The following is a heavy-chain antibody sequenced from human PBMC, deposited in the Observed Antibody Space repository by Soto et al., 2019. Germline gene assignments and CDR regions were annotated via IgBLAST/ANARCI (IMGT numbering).Heavy chain of an antibody. Sequence: ASVKISCKASGYTCINHGISCVRQAPGQGLQWVMWISGPDGKTKCARTFLVRVTITTDTSTSRTDIELRSMATDATTVYYYGRDFYPLAYYFDYWGQGTLVTVSS. CDR3: GRDFYPLAYYFDY. CDR2: ISGPDGKT. V-gene: IGHV1-18*04. CDR1: GYTCINHG. J-gene: IGHJ4*01.